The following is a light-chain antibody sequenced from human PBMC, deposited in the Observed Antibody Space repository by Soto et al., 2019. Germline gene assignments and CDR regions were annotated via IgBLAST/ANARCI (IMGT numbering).Light chain of an antibody. Sequence: EIVLTQSPGTLSLSPGDRATISCRASQSVSSSYFSWYQQKPGQAPRLLIYGASSRATGLPDRFSGSGSGTDFTLIISRLEPEDFAVYYCQQYGSSPYTFGQGTKLEIK. J-gene: IGKJ2*01. CDR3: QQYGSSPYT. CDR1: QSVSSSY. CDR2: GAS. V-gene: IGKV3-20*01.